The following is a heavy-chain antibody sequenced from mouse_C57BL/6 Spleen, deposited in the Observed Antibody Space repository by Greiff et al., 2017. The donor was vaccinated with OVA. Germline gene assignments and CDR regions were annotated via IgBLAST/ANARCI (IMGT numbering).Heavy chain of an antibody. CDR1: GYTFTSYW. J-gene: IGHJ3*01. CDR2: IDPSDSYT. V-gene: IGHV1-50*01. Sequence: QVQLQQPGAELVKPGASVKLSCKASGYTFTSYWMQWVKQRPGQGLEWIGEIDPSDSYTNYNQKFKGKATLTVDTSSSTAYMQLSSLTSEDSAVYYCARRGEAWFAYWGQGTLVTVSA. CDR3: ARRGEAWFAY.